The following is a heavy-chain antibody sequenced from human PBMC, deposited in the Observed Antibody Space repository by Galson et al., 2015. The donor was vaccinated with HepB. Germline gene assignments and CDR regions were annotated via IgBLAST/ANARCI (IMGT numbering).Heavy chain of an antibody. CDR3: ARIGYSGYDHLDY. J-gene: IGHJ4*02. Sequence: SLRLSCAASGFTFSSYSMNWVRQAPGKGLEWVSYISSSSSTIYYADSVEGRFTISRDNAKNSLYLQMNSLRAEDTAVYYCARIGYSGYDHLDYWGQGTLVTVSS. CDR2: ISSSSSTI. CDR1: GFTFSSYS. D-gene: IGHD5-12*01. V-gene: IGHV3-48*04.